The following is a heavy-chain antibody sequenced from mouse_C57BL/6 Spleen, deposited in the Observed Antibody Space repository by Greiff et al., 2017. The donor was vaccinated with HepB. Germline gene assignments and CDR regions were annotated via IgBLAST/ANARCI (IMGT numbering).Heavy chain of an antibody. V-gene: IGHV1-82*01. J-gene: IGHJ1*03. CDR1: GYAFSSSW. CDR3: ARSRGNYNYWYFDV. D-gene: IGHD2-1*01. CDR2: IYPGDGDT. Sequence: QVQLKQSGPELVKPGASVKISCKASGYAFSSSWMNWVKQRPGKGLEWIGRIYPGDGDTNYNGKFKGKATLTADKSSSTAYMQLSSLTSEDSAVYFCARSRGNYNYWYFDVWGTGTTVTVSS.